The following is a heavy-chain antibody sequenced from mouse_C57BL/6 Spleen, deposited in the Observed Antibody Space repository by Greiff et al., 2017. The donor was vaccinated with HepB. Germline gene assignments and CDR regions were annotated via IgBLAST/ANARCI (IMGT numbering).Heavy chain of an antibody. CDR3: AREGTMVTTDY. J-gene: IGHJ2*01. CDR2: IHPNSGST. CDR1: GYTFTSYW. Sequence: QVQLQQPGAELVKPGASVKLSCKASGYTFTSYWMHWVKQRPGQGLEWIGMIHPNSGSTNYNEKFKSKATLTVDKSSSTAYMQLSSLTSEDSAVYYCAREGTMVTTDYWGQGTTLTVSS. D-gene: IGHD2-2*01. V-gene: IGHV1-64*01.